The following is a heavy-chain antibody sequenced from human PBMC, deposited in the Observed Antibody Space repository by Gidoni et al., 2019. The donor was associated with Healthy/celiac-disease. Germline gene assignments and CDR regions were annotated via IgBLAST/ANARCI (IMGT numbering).Heavy chain of an antibody. D-gene: IGHD6-6*01. CDR1: GGPIGSGGYY. CDR2: IYYSGST. J-gene: IGHJ6*02. Sequence: QVQLQESGPGLVKPSQTLSLTCTVPGGPIGSGGYYWSWSRQHPGKGLEWIGYIYYSGSTYYNPSLKSRVTISVDTSKNQFSLKLSSVTAADTAVYYCAGYSSSSFGYYYYYGMDVWGQGTTVTVSS. V-gene: IGHV4-31*03. CDR3: AGYSSSSFGYYYYYGMDV.